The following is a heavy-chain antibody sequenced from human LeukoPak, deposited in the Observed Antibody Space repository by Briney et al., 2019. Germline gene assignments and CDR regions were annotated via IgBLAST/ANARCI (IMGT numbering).Heavy chain of an antibody. D-gene: IGHD4-11*01. Sequence: NPGGSLRLSCAASGFTFSSYSMNWVRQAPGKGLEWVSFISTSSSYIYYADSVKGRFTISRDNAKNSLYLQMNSLRAEDTAVYYCAKGQTTGKFDYWGQGTLVTVSS. J-gene: IGHJ4*02. CDR1: GFTFSSYS. CDR3: AKGQTTGKFDY. CDR2: ISTSSSYI. V-gene: IGHV3-21*01.